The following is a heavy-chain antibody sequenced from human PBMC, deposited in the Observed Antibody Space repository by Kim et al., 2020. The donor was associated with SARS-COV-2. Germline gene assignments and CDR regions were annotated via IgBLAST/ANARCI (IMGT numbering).Heavy chain of an antibody. CDR3: ARTRGGYFDY. D-gene: IGHD3-10*01. J-gene: IGHJ4*02. Sequence: SETLSLTCAVYGGSFSGYYWSWIRQPPGKGLEWIGEINHSGSTNYNPSLKSRVTISVDTSKNQFSLKLSSVTAADTAVYYCARTRGGYFDYWGQGTLVTVSS. V-gene: IGHV4-34*01. CDR1: GGSFSGYY. CDR2: INHSGST.